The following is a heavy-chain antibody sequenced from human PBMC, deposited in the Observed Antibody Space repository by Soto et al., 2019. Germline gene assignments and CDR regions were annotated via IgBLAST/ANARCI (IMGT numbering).Heavy chain of an antibody. V-gene: IGHV3-48*02. D-gene: IGHD2-15*01. CDR1: GFTFGIYS. CDR2: INGSSSTM. Sequence: EVQLVESGGGLVQRGGSLRLSCAASGFTFGIYSMNWVRQAPGKGLEWISYINGSSSTMYYADSVKCRFIISRDNADNSLYLQMNRLRDADTAVYYCARGDRFRCSGDRCFSDGLFLSWGQGTLVTVSS. CDR3: ARGDRFRCSGDRCFSDGLFLS. J-gene: IGHJ5*02.